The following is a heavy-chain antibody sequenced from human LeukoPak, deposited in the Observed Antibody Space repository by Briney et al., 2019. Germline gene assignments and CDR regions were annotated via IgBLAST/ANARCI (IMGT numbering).Heavy chain of an antibody. D-gene: IGHD2-15*01. CDR3: ARSKCGSCPFFDY. J-gene: IGHJ4*02. V-gene: IGHV4-30-4*01. Sequence: SRTLSLTCTVSGGSITSADYYWTWIRQPPGKCLEWIGYIYNSGNTYYNPSLKSRVAISLDTSKNQFSLILSSVTAADTAVYYCARSKCGSCPFFDYWGQGTLVTVSS. CDR2: IYNSGNT. CDR1: GGSITSADYY.